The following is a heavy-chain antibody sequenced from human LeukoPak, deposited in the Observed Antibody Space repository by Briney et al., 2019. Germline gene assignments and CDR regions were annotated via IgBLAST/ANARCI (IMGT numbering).Heavy chain of an antibody. CDR3: ARKGYSSSWKNWFDP. J-gene: IGHJ5*02. V-gene: IGHV1-46*01. D-gene: IGHD6-13*01. CDR2: VNPSGGST. Sequence: ASVKVSCKASGYSFTNYYIHWVRQAPGQGLEWMGIVNPSGGSTTYAQELQGRVTMTTDTSTSTAYMELRSLRSDDTAVYYCARKGYSSSWKNWFDPWGQGTLVTVSS. CDR1: GYSFTNYY.